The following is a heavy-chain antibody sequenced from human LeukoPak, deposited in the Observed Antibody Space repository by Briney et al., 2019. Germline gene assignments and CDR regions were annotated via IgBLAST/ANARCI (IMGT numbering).Heavy chain of an antibody. CDR2: IIPILGIA. V-gene: IGHV1-69*04. J-gene: IGHJ4*02. CDR3: ARGQPYAHVDY. Sequence: GASVKVSCKASGGTFSRYAISWVPEAPGQGLEWMGRIIPILGIAHYAQKFQGRVTITADKSTSTAYIELSSLRSEDRAVYYCARGQPYAHVDYWGQGTLVTVSS. CDR1: GGTFSRYA. D-gene: IGHD1-14*01.